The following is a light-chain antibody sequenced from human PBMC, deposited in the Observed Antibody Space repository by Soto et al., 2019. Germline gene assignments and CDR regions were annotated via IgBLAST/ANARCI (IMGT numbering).Light chain of an antibody. CDR3: QQYDGLPT. CDR1: QDISNY. V-gene: IGKV1-33*01. Sequence: DIQMTQSPSSLSASVGDRVTITCRASQDISNYLNWYQQKPGKAPKVLIYDASNLGTGVPSRFSGSGSGTDFTFSISSLQPEDVATYYCQQYDGLPTFGQGTRREIK. J-gene: IGKJ5*01. CDR2: DAS.